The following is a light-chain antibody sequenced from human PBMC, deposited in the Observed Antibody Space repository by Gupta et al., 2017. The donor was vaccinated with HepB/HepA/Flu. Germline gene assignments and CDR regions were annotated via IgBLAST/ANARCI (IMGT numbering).Light chain of an antibody. CDR2: AAS. CDR1: QGISSY. CDR3: QHEDSYPIT. J-gene: IGKJ4*01. V-gene: IGKV1-8*01. Sequence: AIRMTQSPSSFSASTGDRVTITCRASQGISSYLAWYQQKPGKAPKLLIYAASTWQSGVPSRFSGSGSGTDFTLTISCLQSEDFATYYCQHEDSYPITFGGGTKVEIK.